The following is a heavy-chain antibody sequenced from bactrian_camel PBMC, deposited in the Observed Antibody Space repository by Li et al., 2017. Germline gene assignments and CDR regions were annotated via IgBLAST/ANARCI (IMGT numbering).Heavy chain of an antibody. CDR2: IYSDGSSNT. V-gene: IGHV3-2*01. J-gene: IGHJ4*01. Sequence: VQLVESGGGSVQAGGSLRLSCAASGATYIKHSMGWFRQSSGKGLEWVSSIYSDGSSNTYYTDSAKGRFTLSRDKDKNTVYLQLNSLKTEDTAIYYCARELLPYGLGVYEYGVWGQGTQVTV. D-gene: IGHD5*01. CDR3: ARELLPYGLGVYEYGV. CDR1: GATYIKHS.